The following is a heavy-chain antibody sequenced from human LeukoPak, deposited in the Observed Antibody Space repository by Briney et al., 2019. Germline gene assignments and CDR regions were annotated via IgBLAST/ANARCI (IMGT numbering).Heavy chain of an antibody. CDR3: AREEQQLVGNWFDP. J-gene: IGHJ5*02. CDR1: GFNFSSYS. D-gene: IGHD6-13*01. Sequence: GGSLRLSCAASGFNFSSYSMNWVRQAPGKGLEWVSYISSSSSSTIYYADSVKGRFTISRDNAKNSLYLQMNSLRDEDTAVYYCAREEQQLVGNWFDPWGQGTLVTVSS. CDR2: ISSSSSSTI. V-gene: IGHV3-48*02.